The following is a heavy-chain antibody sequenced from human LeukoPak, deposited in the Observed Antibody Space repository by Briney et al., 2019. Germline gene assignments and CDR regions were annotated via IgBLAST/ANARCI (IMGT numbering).Heavy chain of an antibody. CDR3: ARDSGGSGYFDY. D-gene: IGHD3-16*01. V-gene: IGHV4-59*12. CDR2: IYYSGST. CDR1: GGSFSSYY. J-gene: IGHJ4*02. Sequence: SETLSLTCAVYGGSFSSYYWSWIRQPPGKGLEWIGYIYYSGSTNYNPSLKSRVTISVDTSKNQFSLKLSSVTAADTAVYYCARDSGGSGYFDYWGQGTLVTVSS.